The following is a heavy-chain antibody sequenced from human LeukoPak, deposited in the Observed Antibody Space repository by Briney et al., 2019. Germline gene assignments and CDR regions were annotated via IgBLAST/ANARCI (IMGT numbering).Heavy chain of an antibody. D-gene: IGHD3-10*01. V-gene: IGHV3-53*01. CDR1: GFTVSSNY. CDR2: IYSGGST. CDR3: ARDYYGSGSYAY. J-gene: IGHJ4*02. Sequence: GGSLRLSCAASGFTVSSNYMSWVRQAPGKGLEWVSVIYSGGSTYYADSVKGRFTISRDNYKNTLYLQMNSLRAEDTAVYYCARDYYGSGSYAYWGQGTLVTVSS.